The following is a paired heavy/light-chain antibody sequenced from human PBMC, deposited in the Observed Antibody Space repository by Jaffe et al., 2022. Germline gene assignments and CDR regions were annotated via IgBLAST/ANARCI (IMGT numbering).Light chain of an antibody. CDR2: GAS. CDR3: QQYDKWPPYT. Sequence: EVVMTQSPATLSVSPGERATLSCRASQSVRTNLAWYQQKPGRAPRLLMYGASTRATGIPARFSGSGSGTEFTLTISSLQSEDFAVYYCQQYDKWPPYTFGQGTNLEIK. J-gene: IGKJ2*01. V-gene: IGKV3-15*01. CDR1: QSVRTN.
Heavy chain of an antibody. CDR2: ISDTGRST. CDR1: GFTFPIYA. CDR3: AQHGYGDSWEYLQQ. D-gene: IGHD4-17*01. Sequence: EVQLLESGGGLAQPGGCLRLSCAASGFTFPIYAMNWVRQAPGKGLEWVSSISDTGRSTYYADAVKGRFTISRDNSKNTVYLQMNSLRGEDTAIYYCAQHGYGDSWEYLQQWGQGTLVSVSS. V-gene: IGHV3-23*01. J-gene: IGHJ1*01.